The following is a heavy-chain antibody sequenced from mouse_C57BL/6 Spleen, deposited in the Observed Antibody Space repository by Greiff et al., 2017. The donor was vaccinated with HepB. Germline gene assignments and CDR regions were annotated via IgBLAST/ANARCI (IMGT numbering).Heavy chain of an antibody. CDR1: GYAFTNYL. Sequence: VQLQQSGGELVRPGTSVKVSCKASGYAFTNYLIEWVKQRPGQGLEWIGVINPGSGGTNYNEKFKGKATLTADKSSSTAYMQLSSLTSEDSAVYFCARVVTGGYFDVWGTGTTVTVSS. CDR3: ARVVTGGYFDV. V-gene: IGHV1-54*01. J-gene: IGHJ1*03. CDR2: INPGSGGT.